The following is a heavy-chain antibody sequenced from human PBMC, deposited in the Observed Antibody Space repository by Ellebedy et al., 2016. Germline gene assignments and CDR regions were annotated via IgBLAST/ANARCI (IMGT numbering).Heavy chain of an antibody. CDR2: INHSGST. Sequence: SETLSLXXAVYGGSFSGYYWSWIRQPPGKGLEWIGEINHSGSTNYNPSLKSRVTISVDTSKNQFSLKLSSVTAADTAVYYCARGPYCSSTSCYNYYYYYMDVWGKGTTVTVSS. V-gene: IGHV4-34*01. J-gene: IGHJ6*03. D-gene: IGHD2-2*01. CDR1: GGSFSGYY. CDR3: ARGPYCSSTSCYNYYYYYMDV.